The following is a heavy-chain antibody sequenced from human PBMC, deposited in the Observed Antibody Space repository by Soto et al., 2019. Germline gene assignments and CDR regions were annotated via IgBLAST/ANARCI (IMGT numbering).Heavy chain of an antibody. Sequence: QVQLVESGGGVVQPGRSLRLSCAASGFTFSSYAMHWVRQAPGKGLEWVAVISYDGSNKYYADSVKGRFTISRDNSKNTLYLQMNSLRAEDTAVYYCARDAPPTVVTPFGGMGVWGQGTTVTVSS. V-gene: IGHV3-30-3*01. J-gene: IGHJ6*02. CDR1: GFTFSSYA. CDR3: ARDAPPTVVTPFGGMGV. CDR2: ISYDGSNK. D-gene: IGHD2-21*02.